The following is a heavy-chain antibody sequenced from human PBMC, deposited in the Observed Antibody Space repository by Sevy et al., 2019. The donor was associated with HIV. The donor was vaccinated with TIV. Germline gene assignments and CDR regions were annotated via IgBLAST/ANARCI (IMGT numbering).Heavy chain of an antibody. D-gene: IGHD3-22*01. CDR3: ARDTGYYYDSSGYYSRRWYFDL. J-gene: IGHJ2*01. V-gene: IGHV4-61*01. CDR1: GGSVSSGSCY. CDR2: IYYSGST. Sequence: SETLSLTCTVSGGSVSSGSCYWSWIRQPPGKGLEWIGYIYYSGSTNYNPSLKSRVTISVDTSKNQFSLKLSSVTAADTAVYYCARDTGYYYDSSGYYSRRWYFDLWGRGTLVTVSS.